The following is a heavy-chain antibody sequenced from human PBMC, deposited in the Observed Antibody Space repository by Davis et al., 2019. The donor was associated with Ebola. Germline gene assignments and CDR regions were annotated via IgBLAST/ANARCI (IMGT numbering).Heavy chain of an antibody. CDR2: IGGGGDDT. Sequence: GGSLRLSCAASGFTFNYYAMSWVRQAPGKGLEWVSLIGGGGDDTYYPDSVKGRFTISRDNSKNMLFLQMNSLRAEDTAVYYCLYGMDVWGQGTTVTVSS. CDR1: GFTFNYYA. CDR3: LYGMDV. J-gene: IGHJ6*02. V-gene: IGHV3-23*01.